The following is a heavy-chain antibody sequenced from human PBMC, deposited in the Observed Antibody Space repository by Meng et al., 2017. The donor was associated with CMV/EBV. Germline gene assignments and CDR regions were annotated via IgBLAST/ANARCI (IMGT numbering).Heavy chain of an antibody. J-gene: IGHJ6*02. CDR1: GFTFSDYY. CDR3: ARVLAAAGVYYYGMDV. Sequence: GGSLRLSCAASGFTFSDYYMSWIRQAPGKGLEWVSYISSSCSTIYYADSVKGRFTISRDNAKNSLYLQMNSLRAEDTAVYYCARVLAAAGVYYYGMDVWGQGTTVTVSS. V-gene: IGHV3-11*01. CDR2: ISSSCSTI. D-gene: IGHD6-13*01.